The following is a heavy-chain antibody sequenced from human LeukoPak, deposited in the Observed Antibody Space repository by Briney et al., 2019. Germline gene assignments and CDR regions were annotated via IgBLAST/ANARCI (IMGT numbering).Heavy chain of an antibody. CDR3: ARRFDS. CDR1: GFSFTAYS. Sequence: GGSLRLSCVASGFSFTAYSMNWVRQAPGRGLEWISYIGPGGDIYYADSVTGRFTVSRNIAKNSLYLQMNGLRVEDTAVYYCARRFDSWGQGTLVTVSS. J-gene: IGHJ4*02. V-gene: IGHV3-48*01. CDR2: IGPGGDI.